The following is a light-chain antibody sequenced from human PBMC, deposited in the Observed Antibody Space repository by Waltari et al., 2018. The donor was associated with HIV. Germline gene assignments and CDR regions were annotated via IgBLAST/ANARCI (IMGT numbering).Light chain of an antibody. J-gene: IGLJ1*01. CDR3: SSYAGSNTYV. V-gene: IGLV2-8*01. Sequence: QSALTQPPSASGSPGQSVTISCTGTSSDVGGYNYVSWYQQHPGKAPRLMIYEVTKRPSGVPDRFFVSKSGNTASLTVSGLQGDDEADYYCSSYAGSNTYVFGTGTKVTVL. CDR2: EVT. CDR1: SSDVGGYNY.